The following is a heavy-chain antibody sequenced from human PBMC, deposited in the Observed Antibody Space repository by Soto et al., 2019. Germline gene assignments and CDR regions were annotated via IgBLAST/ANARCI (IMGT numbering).Heavy chain of an antibody. V-gene: IGHV3-7*05. D-gene: IGHD3-22*01. CDR3: AREALRPYYYDSSGYYYVGPLGVSSHDFDY. Sequence: GGSLRLSCAASGFTVSSYWMSWVRQAPGKGLEWVANIKQDGSEKYYGDSVKGRVTSSRDNAKSSLYLQMNSLRAEDTAVYYCAREALRPYYYDSSGYYYVGPLGVSSHDFDYWGQGTLVTVSS. J-gene: IGHJ4*02. CDR2: IKQDGSEK. CDR1: GFTVSSYW.